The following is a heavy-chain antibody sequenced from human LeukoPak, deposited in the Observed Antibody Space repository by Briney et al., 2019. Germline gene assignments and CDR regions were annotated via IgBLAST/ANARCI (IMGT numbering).Heavy chain of an antibody. D-gene: IGHD6-19*01. CDR2: ISGSGGST. J-gene: IGHJ6*03. Sequence: PGGSLRLSCAASGFSFSSYSMNWVRQAPGKGLEWVSAISGSGGSTYYADSVKGRFTISRDNSKNTLYLQMNSLRAEDTAVYYCAKRGSESSGWSRVYYMDVWGKGTTVTISS. V-gene: IGHV3-23*01. CDR3: AKRGSESSGWSRVYYMDV. CDR1: GFSFSSYS.